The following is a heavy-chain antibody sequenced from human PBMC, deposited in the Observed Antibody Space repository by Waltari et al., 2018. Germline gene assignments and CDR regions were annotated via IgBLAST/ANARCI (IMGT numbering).Heavy chain of an antibody. D-gene: IGHD4-17*01. V-gene: IGHV3-30*02. J-gene: IGHJ3*02. CDR2: ITFDGTNK. CDR1: DYTFSADG. Sequence: QVQLVESGGGVVEPGESRRLSCAWSDYTFSADGWKLVRQAPGKGMEWVVFITFDGTNKYYADSVKGRFTISRDNPKNTMFLQMNSLRPDDTAIYYCASIFAGTAVTTIQPIDIWGQGTMVTVSS. CDR3: ASIFAGTAVTTIQPIDI.